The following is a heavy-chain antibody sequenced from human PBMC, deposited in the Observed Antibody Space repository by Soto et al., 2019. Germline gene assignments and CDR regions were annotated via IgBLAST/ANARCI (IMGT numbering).Heavy chain of an antibody. J-gene: IGHJ4*02. Sequence: ASVKVSCKASGYSFTSHHMHWLRQAPGQGLEWLGIINPNDGSTIYLDKFQGRVTMTRDTSTSTLYMELSGLTSGDTAVYYCARGKQIGQYYFDSWGQGTLVTVSS. CDR3: ARGKQIGQYYFDS. V-gene: IGHV1-46*01. CDR2: INPNDGST. CDR1: GYSFTSHH. D-gene: IGHD6-6*01.